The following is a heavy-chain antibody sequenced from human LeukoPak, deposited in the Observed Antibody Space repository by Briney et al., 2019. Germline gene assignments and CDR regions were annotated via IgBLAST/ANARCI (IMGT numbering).Heavy chain of an antibody. D-gene: IGHD2-21*02. CDR2: ISYDGSNK. J-gene: IGHJ4*02. Sequence: GGSLRLSCAASGFTFSSYAMHWVRQAPGKGLEWVAVISYDGSNKFYADSVKGRFTISRDNSKDTLYLHMNSLRAEDTAVYYCARVGEIVVVTVQFDSWGQGTLVTDSS. CDR3: ARVGEIVVVTVQFDS. CDR1: GFTFSSYA. V-gene: IGHV3-30-3*01.